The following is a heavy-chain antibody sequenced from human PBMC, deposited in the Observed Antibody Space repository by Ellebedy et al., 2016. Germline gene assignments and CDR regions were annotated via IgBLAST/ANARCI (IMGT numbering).Heavy chain of an antibody. J-gene: IGHJ4*02. V-gene: IGHV4-61*08. CDR3: ARDVSLYSSSPSFDS. CDR1: GGSISSGDYY. Sequence: SETLSLXXTVSGGSISSGDYYWSWVRQPPGKGLEWIGYVFYGGSTEYNPSLRSRVTISLDTSKNRFSLKVTSVAAADTAVYYCARDVSLYSSSPSFDSWGQGTLVTVSS. CDR2: VFYGGST. D-gene: IGHD6-6*01.